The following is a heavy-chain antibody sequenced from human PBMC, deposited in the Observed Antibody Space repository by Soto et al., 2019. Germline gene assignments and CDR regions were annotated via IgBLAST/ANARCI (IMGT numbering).Heavy chain of an antibody. Sequence: QVHLVQSGAEVKKPGDSVNVSSKCSGYTFTSYGITWVRQAPGQGLEWMGWISAHNGNTDYAQKLQGRVTVTRDTSTSTAYMELRSLRSDDTAVYYCARGRYGDYWGQGALVTVSS. CDR2: ISAHNGNT. CDR3: ARGRYGDY. V-gene: IGHV1-18*01. CDR1: GYTFTSYG. J-gene: IGHJ4*02. D-gene: IGHD1-1*01.